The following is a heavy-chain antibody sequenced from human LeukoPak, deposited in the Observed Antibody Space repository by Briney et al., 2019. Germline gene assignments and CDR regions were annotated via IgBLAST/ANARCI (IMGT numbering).Heavy chain of an antibody. Sequence: ASVKVSCKASGYTFTSYAMHWVRQAPGQRLEWMGWINAGNGNTKYSQKFQGRVTITRDTSASTAYMELSSLRSEDTAVYYCAREGGLLWFGKSWFDPWGQGTLVTVSS. V-gene: IGHV1-3*01. CDR2: INAGNGNT. CDR3: AREGGLLWFGKSWFDP. D-gene: IGHD3-10*01. J-gene: IGHJ5*02. CDR1: GYTFTSYA.